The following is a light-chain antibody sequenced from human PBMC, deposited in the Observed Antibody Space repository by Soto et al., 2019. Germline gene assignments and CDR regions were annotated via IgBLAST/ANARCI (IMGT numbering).Light chain of an antibody. V-gene: IGKV3-20*01. CDR2: GAS. J-gene: IGKJ2*01. CDR1: QSISSTY. CDR3: QQYGSSPLMYT. Sequence: EIVLTQSPGTLSLSPGERATLSCRASQSISSTYLSWYQQKPGQAPRLLIYGASTRATSIPDRFSGSGSGTDFTLTISRLEPEDFVVYYCQQYGSSPLMYTFGQGTKLEIK.